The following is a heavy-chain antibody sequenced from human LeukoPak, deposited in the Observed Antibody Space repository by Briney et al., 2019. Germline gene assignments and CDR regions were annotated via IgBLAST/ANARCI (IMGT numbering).Heavy chain of an antibody. Sequence: GGSLRLSCAASGFTFSSYGMHWVRQAPGKGLEWVAVIWYDGSNKYYADSVKGRFTISRDNSKNTLYLQMNSLRAEDTAVYYWARGIDYYGSGSYPLHFQHWGQGTLVTVSS. V-gene: IGHV3-33*08. CDR2: IWYDGSNK. D-gene: IGHD3-10*01. CDR1: GFTFSSYG. J-gene: IGHJ1*01. CDR3: ARGIDYYGSGSYPLHFQH.